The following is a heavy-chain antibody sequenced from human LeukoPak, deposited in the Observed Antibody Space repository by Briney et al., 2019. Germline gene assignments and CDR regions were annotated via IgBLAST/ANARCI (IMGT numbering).Heavy chain of an antibody. D-gene: IGHD3-22*01. CDR1: GFNFSRYW. Sequence: SGGSLRLSCAASGFNFSRYWMSWVRQAPRKGLEWVANIKQDGSEKYYVDSVKGRFTISRDNTKNSLYLQMNSLRAEDAAVYYCARDKGDYDTSGSLFVFGGQGTLVTVSS. V-gene: IGHV3-7*03. J-gene: IGHJ4*02. CDR3: ARDKGDYDTSGSLFVF. CDR2: IKQDGSEK.